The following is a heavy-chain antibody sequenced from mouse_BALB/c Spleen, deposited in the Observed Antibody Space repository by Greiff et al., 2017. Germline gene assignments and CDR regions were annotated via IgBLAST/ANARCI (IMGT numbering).Heavy chain of an antibody. CDR2: IDPETGGT. CDR1: GYTFTDYE. V-gene: IGHV1-15*01. Sequence: VQLQQSGAELVRPGASVTLSCKASGYTFTDYEMHWVKQTPVHGLEWIGAIDPETGGTAYNQKFKGKATLTADKSSSTAYMELRSLTSEDSAVYYCTRSRYGNSFAYWGQGTLVTVSA. D-gene: IGHD2-1*01. CDR3: TRSRYGNSFAY. J-gene: IGHJ3*01.